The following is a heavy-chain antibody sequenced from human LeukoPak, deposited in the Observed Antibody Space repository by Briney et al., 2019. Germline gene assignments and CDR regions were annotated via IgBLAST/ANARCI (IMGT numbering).Heavy chain of an antibody. J-gene: IGHJ6*02. Sequence: VASVKVSCKASGYTFTSYGISWVRQAPGQGLEWMGWISAYNGNTNYAQKLQGRVTMTTDTSTSTAYMELRSLRSDDTAVYYCARDLSSSGPYGMDVWGQGTTVTVSS. D-gene: IGHD3-22*01. CDR3: ARDLSSSGPYGMDV. V-gene: IGHV1-18*01. CDR1: GYTFTSYG. CDR2: ISAYNGNT.